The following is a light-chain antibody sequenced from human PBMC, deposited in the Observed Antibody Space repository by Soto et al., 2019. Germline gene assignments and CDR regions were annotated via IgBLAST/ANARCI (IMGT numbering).Light chain of an antibody. V-gene: IGKV3-15*01. CDR2: DAS. CDR3: QHWTGWART. Sequence: EIVMTQSPVTLSVSPGERATLSCRASYDLSSSLAWYQEKPGQAPRLLIYDASTRATGVPARCSGSGSGTEYTLTIRGQQSEDISVYYCQHWTGWARTVGGGPKLEIK. J-gene: IGKJ4*02. CDR1: YDLSSS.